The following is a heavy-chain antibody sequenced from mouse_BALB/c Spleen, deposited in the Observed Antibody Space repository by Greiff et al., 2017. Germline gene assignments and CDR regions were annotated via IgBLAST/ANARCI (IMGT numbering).Heavy chain of an antibody. CDR1: GFSFTGYG. V-gene: IGHV2-6-7*01. CDR2: IWGDGST. J-gene: IGHJ2*01. CDR3: ASNYYYGYFDY. Sequence: VKLVESGPGLVAPSQSLSITCPVSGFSFTGYGVNWVRQPPGKGLEWLGMIWGDGSTDYNSALKSRLSISKDNSKSQVFLKMNSLQTDDTARYYCASNYYYGYFDYWGQGTTLTVSS. D-gene: IGHD1-1*01.